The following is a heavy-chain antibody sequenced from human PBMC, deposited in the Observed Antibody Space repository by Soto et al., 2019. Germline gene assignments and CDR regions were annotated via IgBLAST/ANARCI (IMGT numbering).Heavy chain of an antibody. CDR3: AREGDARWLDS. CDR2: LKDRSQNYAT. J-gene: IGHJ5*01. Sequence: PGGSARLSCAASGFSVSGGYMDWVRQAPGKGLEWVARLKDRSQNYATEYAASVKGRFTVSRHASQNSMYLQMNSLKIEDTAVYYCAREGDARWLDSWGQGTLVTVS. D-gene: IGHD1-26*01. CDR1: GFSVSGGY. V-gene: IGHV3-72*01.